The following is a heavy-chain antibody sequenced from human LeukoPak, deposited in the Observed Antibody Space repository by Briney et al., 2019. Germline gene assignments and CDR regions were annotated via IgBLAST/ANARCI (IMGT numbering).Heavy chain of an antibody. CDR3: AFEGPVSGYAFDP. J-gene: IGHJ5*02. CDR2: ISSSSSTI. D-gene: IGHD5-12*01. CDR1: RFTFSNFG. Sequence: GGSLRLSCAASRFTFSNFGMNWVRQAPGKGLEWVSYISSSSSTIYYADSVKGRFTISRDNAKNSLYLQMNSLRAEDTAVYYCAFEGPVSGYAFDPWGQGALVAVSS. V-gene: IGHV3-48*04.